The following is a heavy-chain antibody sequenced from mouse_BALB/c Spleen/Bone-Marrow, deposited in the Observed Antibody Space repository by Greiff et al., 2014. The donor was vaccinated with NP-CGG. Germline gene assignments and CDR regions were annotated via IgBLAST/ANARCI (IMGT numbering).Heavy chain of an antibody. CDR1: GYTFTSYW. J-gene: IGHJ2*01. D-gene: IGHD2-1*01. V-gene: IGHV1S22*01. CDR3: TRRRGNYYYFDY. Sequence: LQQSGSELVRPGASVKLSCKASGYTFTSYWMHWVKQRPGQGLEWIGNIYPGSGSTNYDEKFKSKATLTVDTSSSTAYMQLSSLTSEDSAVYYCTRRRGNYYYFDYWGQGTTFTVSS. CDR2: IYPGSGST.